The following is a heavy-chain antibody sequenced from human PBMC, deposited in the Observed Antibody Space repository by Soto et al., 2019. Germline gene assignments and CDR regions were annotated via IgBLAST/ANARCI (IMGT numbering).Heavy chain of an antibody. V-gene: IGHV4-31*03. CDR3: AREAMIPAGVDY. CDR1: GGSISSGGYY. Sequence: PSETLPLTCTVSGGSISSGGYYWSWIRQHPGKGLEWIGYIYYSGSTYHNPSLKSRVTISVDTSKNQFSLKLSSVTAAGTAVYYCAREAMIPAGVDYWGQGTLVTVPQ. J-gene: IGHJ4*02. CDR2: IYYSGST. D-gene: IGHD3-22*01.